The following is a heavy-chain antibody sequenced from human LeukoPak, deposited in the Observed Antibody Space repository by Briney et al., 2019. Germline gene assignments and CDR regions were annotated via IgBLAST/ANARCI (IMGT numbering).Heavy chain of an antibody. J-gene: IGHJ6*03. D-gene: IGHD6-6*01. CDR3: ARHLRVAARPHYYYSYMDV. CDR1: GGSISSYY. V-gene: IGHV4-59*01. CDR2: IYYSGST. Sequence: PSETLSLTCTVSGGSISSYYWSWIRQPPGKGLEWIGYIYYSGSTNYNPSLKSRVTISVDTSKNQFSLKLSSVTAADTAVYYCARHLRVAARPHYYYSYMDVWGKGTTVTVSS.